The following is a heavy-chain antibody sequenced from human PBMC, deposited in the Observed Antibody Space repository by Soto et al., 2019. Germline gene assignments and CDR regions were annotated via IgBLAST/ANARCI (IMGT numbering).Heavy chain of an antibody. CDR1: GFTFSSYG. Sequence: QVQLVESGGGVVQPGRSLRLSCAASGFTFSSYGMHWVRQAPGKGLEWVAVISYDGSNKYYADSVKGRFTLSRDNSKNPLYLQMNSLRAEDTAVYYCAKDGRYSSSWYYFDYWGQGTLVTVSS. D-gene: IGHD6-13*01. J-gene: IGHJ4*02. CDR2: ISYDGSNK. CDR3: AKDGRYSSSWYYFDY. V-gene: IGHV3-30*18.